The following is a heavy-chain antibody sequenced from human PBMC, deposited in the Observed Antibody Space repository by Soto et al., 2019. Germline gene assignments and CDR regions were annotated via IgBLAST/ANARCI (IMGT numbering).Heavy chain of an antibody. Sequence: SETLSLTCTVSGGSISSYYWSGIRQPPGKGLEWIGYIYYSGSTNYNPSLKSRVTISVDTSKNQFSLKLSSVTAADTAVYYCARRYGPGFDYWGQGTLVTVSS. CDR3: ARRYGPGFDY. CDR2: IYYSGST. V-gene: IGHV4-59*08. CDR1: GGSISSYY. D-gene: IGHD4-17*01. J-gene: IGHJ4*02.